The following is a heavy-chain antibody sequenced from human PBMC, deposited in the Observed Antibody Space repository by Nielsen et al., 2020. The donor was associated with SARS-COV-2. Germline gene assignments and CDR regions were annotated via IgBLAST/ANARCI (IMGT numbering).Heavy chain of an antibody. D-gene: IGHD3-9*01. CDR3: ARDLVEPHRNYYYGMDV. J-gene: IGHJ6*02. V-gene: IGHV3-23*01. CDR2: ISGSGGST. Sequence: GGSLRLSCAASGFTFSSYAMSWVRQAPGKGLEWVSAISGSGGSTYYADSVKGRFTISRDNSKNTLYLQMNSLRAEDTAVYYCARDLVEPHRNYYYGMDVWGQGTTVTVSS. CDR1: GFTFSSYA.